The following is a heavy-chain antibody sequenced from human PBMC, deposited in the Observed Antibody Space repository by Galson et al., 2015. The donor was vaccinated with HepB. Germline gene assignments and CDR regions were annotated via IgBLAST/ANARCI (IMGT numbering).Heavy chain of an antibody. V-gene: IGHV3-23*01. J-gene: IGHJ4*02. D-gene: IGHD3-10*01. CDR3: AKDLARGVMESN. CDR1: GFTFSHYA. CDR2: ISGSGGST. Sequence: SLRLSCAASGFTFSHYAMSWVRQAPGKGLEWVSAISGSGGSTYYADSVKGRFTISRDNSKNTLYLQMNSLRAEDTAVYYCAKDLARGVMESNWGQGTLVTVSS.